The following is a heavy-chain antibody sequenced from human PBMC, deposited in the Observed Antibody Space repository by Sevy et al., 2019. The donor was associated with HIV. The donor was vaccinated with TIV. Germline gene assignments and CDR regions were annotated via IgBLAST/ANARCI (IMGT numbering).Heavy chain of an antibody. CDR1: GGSVSSGSYY. D-gene: IGHD5-18*01. CDR2: IYYSGST. V-gene: IGHV4-61*01. CDR3: ARGYGPAGFRYYYGMDV. Sequence: SETLSLTCTVSGGSVSSGSYYWSWIRQPPGKGLEWIGYIYYSGSTNYNPSLKSRVTISVDTSKNQFSLKLSSVTAAETAVYYCARGYGPAGFRYYYGMDVWGQGTTVTVSS. J-gene: IGHJ6*02.